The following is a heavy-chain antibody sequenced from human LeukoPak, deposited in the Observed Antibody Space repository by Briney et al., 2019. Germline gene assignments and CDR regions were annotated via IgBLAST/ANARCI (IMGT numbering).Heavy chain of an antibody. J-gene: IGHJ4*02. V-gene: IGHV3-48*02. CDR1: GFTFSSYS. CDR3: ARDRGSGYDPGYFDY. D-gene: IGHD5-12*01. Sequence: GGSLRLSCAASGFTFSSYSMNWVRQAPGKGLEWVSYISGSSTTITYADSVKGRFTISRDNAKNSLYLQMNSLRDEDTAVYYCARDRGSGYDPGYFDYWGQGTLVTVSS. CDR2: ISGSSTTI.